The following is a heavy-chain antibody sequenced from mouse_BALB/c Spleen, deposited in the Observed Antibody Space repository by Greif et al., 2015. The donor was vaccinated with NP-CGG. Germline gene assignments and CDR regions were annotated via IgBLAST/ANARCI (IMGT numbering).Heavy chain of an antibody. CDR2: IRNKANGYTT. Sequence: EVMLVESGGGLVQPGGSLRLSCATSGFTFTDYYMSWVRQPPGKALEWLGFIRNKANGYTTEYSASVKGRFTISRDNSQSILYLQMGTLRGEDSGTCYCARDPGYAMDYWGRGTSVTVSS. J-gene: IGHJ4*01. V-gene: IGHV7-3*02. CDR1: GFTFTDYY. CDR3: ARDPGYAMDY.